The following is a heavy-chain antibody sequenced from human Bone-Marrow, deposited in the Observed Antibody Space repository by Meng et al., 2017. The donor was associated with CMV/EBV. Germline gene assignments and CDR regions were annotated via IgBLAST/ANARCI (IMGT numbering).Heavy chain of an antibody. J-gene: IGHJ4*02. Sequence: GGSLRLSCAASGFTFSSYWMHWVRQAPGKGLVWVSRINSDGSSTSYADSVKGRFTISRDNAKNTLYLQMNSLRAEDTAVYYCARHQGSPNFDYWGQGTLVTVAS. D-gene: IGHD2-15*01. V-gene: IGHV3-74*01. CDR3: ARHQGSPNFDY. CDR2: INSDGSST. CDR1: GFTFSSYW.